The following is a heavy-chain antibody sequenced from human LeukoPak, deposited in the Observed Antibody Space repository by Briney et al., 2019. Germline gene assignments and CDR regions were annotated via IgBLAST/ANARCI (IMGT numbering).Heavy chain of an antibody. CDR1: GYTFTRYD. D-gene: IGHD3-22*01. J-gene: IGHJ4*02. CDR3: ARAHSSGLDY. CDR2: MNPNSGNT. V-gene: IGHV1-8*01. Sequence: ASVNVSCKASGYTFTRYDINWVRPATGQGLEWMGWMNPNSGNTGYAQKFQGRVTMTRNTSISTAYMELSSLRSEDTAVYYCARAHSSGLDYWGQGTLVTVSS.